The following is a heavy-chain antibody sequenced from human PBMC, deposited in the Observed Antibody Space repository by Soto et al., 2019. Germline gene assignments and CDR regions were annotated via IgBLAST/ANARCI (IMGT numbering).Heavy chain of an antibody. CDR2: IYDSGST. J-gene: IGHJ4*01. D-gene: IGHD3-10*01. CDR3: ASKHGDHSYFHD. V-gene: IGHV4-30-4*01. CDR1: GGSISGVNYY. Sequence: QVQLQESGPGLVKPSQTLSLICTVSGGSISGVNYYWTWVRQPPGKGLEWIGYIYDSGSTYYNPSLGTRVTLLVDTAQNQCSLKRTSVTAADTAVYCGASKHGDHSYFHDWGHGTLVTVSS.